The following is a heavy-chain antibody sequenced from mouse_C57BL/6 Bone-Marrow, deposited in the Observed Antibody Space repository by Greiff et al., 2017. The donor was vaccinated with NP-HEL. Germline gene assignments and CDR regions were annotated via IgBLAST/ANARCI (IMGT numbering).Heavy chain of an antibody. D-gene: IGHD1-1*01. CDR2: IDPEDGET. V-gene: IGHV14-2*01. Sequence: EVQLQQSGAELVKPGASVKLSCTASGFNIKDYYMHWVKQRTEQGLEWIGRIDPEDGETKYAPKFPGKATITADTSSNTAYLQLSSLTSADTAVYYCARGNYGTDYWGQGTTLTVSS. CDR1: GFNIKDYY. CDR3: ARGNYGTDY. J-gene: IGHJ2*01.